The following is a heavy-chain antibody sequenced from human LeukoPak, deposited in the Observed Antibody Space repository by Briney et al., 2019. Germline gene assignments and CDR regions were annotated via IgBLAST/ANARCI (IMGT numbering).Heavy chain of an antibody. V-gene: IGHV3-48*03. CDR2: ISTSGSII. J-gene: IGHJ3*02. CDR3: ARGLGSGRHAFDI. D-gene: IGHD3-10*01. Sequence: GGSLRLSCEASGFTFGSYEMTWVRQAPGKGLEWLSYISTSGSIIVYADSVRGRFTVSRDNAKNSLYLQMNSLRAEDTAVYYCARGLGSGRHAFDIWGQGTMVTVSS. CDR1: GFTFGSYE.